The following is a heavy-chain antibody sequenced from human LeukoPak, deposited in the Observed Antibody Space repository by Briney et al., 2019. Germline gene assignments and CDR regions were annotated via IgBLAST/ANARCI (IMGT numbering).Heavy chain of an antibody. CDR3: ARGVGATIATNWFDP. D-gene: IGHD1-26*01. CDR1: GYTFTSYA. Sequence: ASVKVSCKASGYTFTSYAMHWVRQAPGQRLEWMGWINAGNSNTKYSQKFQGRVTITRDTSASTAYMELSSLRSEDTAVYYCARGVGATIATNWFDPWGQGTLVTVSS. CDR2: INAGNSNT. V-gene: IGHV1-3*01. J-gene: IGHJ5*02.